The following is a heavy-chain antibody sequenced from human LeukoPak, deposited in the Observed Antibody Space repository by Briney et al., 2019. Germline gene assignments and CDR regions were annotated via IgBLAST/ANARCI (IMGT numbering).Heavy chain of an antibody. CDR2: IKQDGSEK. Sequence: GSLRLSCAASGFTFSSYWMSWVRQAPGKGLEWVANIKQDGSEKYYVDSVKGRFTISRDNAKNSLYLQMNSLRAEDTAVYYCARDLGQISMTPFDYWGQGTLVTVSS. V-gene: IGHV3-7*01. J-gene: IGHJ4*02. CDR1: GFTFSSYW. CDR3: ARDLGQISMTPFDY. D-gene: IGHD3-10*01.